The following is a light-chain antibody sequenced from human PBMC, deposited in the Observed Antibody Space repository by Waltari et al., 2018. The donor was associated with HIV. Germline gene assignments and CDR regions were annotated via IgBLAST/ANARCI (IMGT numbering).Light chain of an antibody. CDR3: QHPIKT. J-gene: IGKJ3*01. CDR2: RAS. V-gene: IGKV1-5*03. CDR1: QNISTW. Sequence: DIQMTQSPSTLSASVGDRVTITCRASQNISTWLAWYQQKPGKAPKMLIYRASNLESGVPSRFSGSGSGTEFTLTISSLQPDDLATYYCQHPIKTFGPGTKVEIK.